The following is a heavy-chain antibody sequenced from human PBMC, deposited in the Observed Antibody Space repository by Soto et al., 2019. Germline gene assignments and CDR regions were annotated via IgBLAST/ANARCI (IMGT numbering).Heavy chain of an antibody. J-gene: IGHJ2*01. Sequence: QVQLVQSGAEVKKPGSSVKVSCKASGGTISNYPIRWVREAPGQGLEWMGGIIPIFGTVNYAQKFQGRVTITADESTSTAYMELSSLRSEDTAVYYCARGNHRWLQLWYFDLWGRGTLVTVSS. CDR3: ARGNHRWLQLWYFDL. V-gene: IGHV1-69*12. D-gene: IGHD5-12*01. CDR2: IIPIFGTV. CDR1: GGTISNYP.